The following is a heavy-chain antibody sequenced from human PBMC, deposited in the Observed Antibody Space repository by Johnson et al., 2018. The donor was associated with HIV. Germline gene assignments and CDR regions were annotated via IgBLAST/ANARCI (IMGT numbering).Heavy chain of an antibody. CDR3: ARDYYDSGDQWAHVAFDV. Sequence: VHLVESGGGLVQPGGSLRLSCVASGFTFTSYDMHWVRQATGEGLDWISAIGTAGDTLYPGSVKGRFTISRDNAKNSLYLQMNSLRAEDTAVYYCARDYYDSGDQWAHVAFDVWGQGIMVTVSS. V-gene: IGHV3-13*01. CDR2: IGTAGDT. J-gene: IGHJ3*01. CDR1: GFTFTSYD. D-gene: IGHD3-22*01.